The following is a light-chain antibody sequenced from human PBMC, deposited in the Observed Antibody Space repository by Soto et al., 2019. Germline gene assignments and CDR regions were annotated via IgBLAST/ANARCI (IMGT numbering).Light chain of an antibody. V-gene: IGLV1-47*01. CDR3: AAWDDSLSGYV. CDR2: RNN. J-gene: IGLJ1*01. Sequence: QAVVTQPPSASGTPGQRVTISCSGSSSNIGSNYVYWYQQLPGTAPKLLIYRNNQRPSGVPDRFSGSKSGTSASLAISGLRSEYEADYYCAAWDDSLSGYVFGTGTKLTVL. CDR1: SSNIGSNY.